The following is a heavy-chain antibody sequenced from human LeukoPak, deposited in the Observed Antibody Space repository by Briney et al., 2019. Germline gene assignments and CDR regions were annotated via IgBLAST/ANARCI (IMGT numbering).Heavy chain of an antibody. CDR3: ARRSGWFPRPFDY. Sequence: GSLRLSCAASGFTFSSYAMSWIRQPPGKGLEWIGEINHSGSTNYNPSLKSRVTISVDTSKNQFSLKLSSVTAADTAVYYCARRSGWFPRPFDYWGQGTLVTVSS. J-gene: IGHJ4*02. CDR1: GFTFSSYA. D-gene: IGHD6-19*01. CDR2: INHSGST. V-gene: IGHV4-34*01.